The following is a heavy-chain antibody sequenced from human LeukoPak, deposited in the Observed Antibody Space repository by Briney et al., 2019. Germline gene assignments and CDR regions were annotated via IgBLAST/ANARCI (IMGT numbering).Heavy chain of an antibody. CDR2: ISAYNGNT. J-gene: IGHJ6*02. Sequence: VASVKVSCKASGYTFTSYGISWVRQAPGQGLEWMGWISAYNGNTNYAQKLQGRVTMTTDTSTSTAYMELRSLRSDDTAVYYCARDLGAILLWFGGKYGMDVWGQGTTVTVSS. CDR1: GYTFTSYG. CDR3: ARDLGAILLWFGGKYGMDV. D-gene: IGHD3-10*01. V-gene: IGHV1-18*01.